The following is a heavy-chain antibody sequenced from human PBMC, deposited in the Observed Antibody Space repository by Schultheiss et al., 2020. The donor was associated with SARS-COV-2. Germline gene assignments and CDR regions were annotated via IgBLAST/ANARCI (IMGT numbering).Heavy chain of an antibody. V-gene: IGHV4-59*12. CDR3: ARVGLIAAAGTIYYYYGMDV. Sequence: SETLSLTCTVSGASIRSDFWSWIRQPPGKGLEWIGYIYYSGSTNYNPSLKSRVTISVDTSKNQFSLKLSSVTAADTAVYYCARVGLIAAAGTIYYYYGMDVWGQGTTVTVSS. D-gene: IGHD6-13*01. CDR1: GASIRSDF. CDR2: IYYSGST. J-gene: IGHJ6*02.